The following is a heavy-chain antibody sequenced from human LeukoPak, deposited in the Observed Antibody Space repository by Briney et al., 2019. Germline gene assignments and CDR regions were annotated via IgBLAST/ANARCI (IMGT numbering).Heavy chain of an antibody. J-gene: IGHJ4*02. V-gene: IGHV3-30*03. CDR2: ISYDGSNK. CDR3: ARDRGYYVGLDY. CDR1: GFTFSRHG. Sequence: GGSLRLSCAASGFTFSRHGMHWVRQAPGKGLEWVAVISYDGSNKYYVDSVKGRFTISRDNAKNSLYLQMNSLRPEDTAVYYCARDRGYYVGLDYWGQGTLVTVSS. D-gene: IGHD3-22*01.